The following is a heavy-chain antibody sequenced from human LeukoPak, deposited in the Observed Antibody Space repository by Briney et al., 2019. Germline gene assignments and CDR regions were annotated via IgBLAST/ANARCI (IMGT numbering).Heavy chain of an antibody. D-gene: IGHD3-10*01. CDR1: GYSISSGYY. V-gene: IGHV4-38-2*02. CDR3: ARTGSSGSFSDY. J-gene: IGHJ4*02. Sequence: SETLSLTCTVSGYSISSGYYWGWIRQPPGKGLEWIGSIYHSGSTYYNPSLKSRVTISVDTSKNQFSLKLSSVTTADTAVYYCARTGSSGSFSDYWGQGTLVTVSS. CDR2: IYHSGST.